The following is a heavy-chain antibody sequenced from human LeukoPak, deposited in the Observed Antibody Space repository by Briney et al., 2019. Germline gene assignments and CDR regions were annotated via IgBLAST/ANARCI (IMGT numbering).Heavy chain of an antibody. CDR2: ISGSSSTI. J-gene: IGHJ4*02. CDR3: ARGGTWELSVVYFDY. Sequence: GGSLRLSCAASGFTFSSYTMNWVRQAPGKGLDWVSYISGSSSTIYYADSVKGRFTISRDNAKNSLYLQMNSLRDEDTAVYYCARGGTWELSVVYFDYWGQGALVTVSS. CDR1: GFTFSSYT. D-gene: IGHD1-26*01. V-gene: IGHV3-48*02.